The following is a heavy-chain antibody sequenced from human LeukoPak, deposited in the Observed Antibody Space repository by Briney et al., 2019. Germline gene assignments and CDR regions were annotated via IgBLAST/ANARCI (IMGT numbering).Heavy chain of an antibody. CDR2: IDSSGSTI. J-gene: IGHJ4*02. CDR1: GFTFSSYG. CDR3: ARATYYFDSSGYYDFDY. Sequence: GGTLRLSCAASGFTFSSYGMNWVRQAPGKGLEWVSYIDSSGSTIHYADSVKGRFTISRDNAKNSLYLQMNSLRAEDTAVYYCARATYYFDSSGYYDFDYWGQGTLVTVSS. D-gene: IGHD3-22*01. V-gene: IGHV3-48*04.